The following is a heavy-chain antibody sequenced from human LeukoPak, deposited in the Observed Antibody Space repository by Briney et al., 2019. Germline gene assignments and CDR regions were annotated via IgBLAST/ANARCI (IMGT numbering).Heavy chain of an antibody. CDR3: ARVGPYDWFDP. D-gene: IGHD3-16*01. Sequence: PGGSLRLSCAASGFTFSSYEMNWVRQAPGKGLEWVSYISSSGSTIYYADSVKGRFTISRDNAKNSLYLQMNSLRAEDTAVYYRARVGPYDWFDPWGQGTLVTVSS. CDR2: ISSSGSTI. J-gene: IGHJ5*02. V-gene: IGHV3-48*03. CDR1: GFTFSSYE.